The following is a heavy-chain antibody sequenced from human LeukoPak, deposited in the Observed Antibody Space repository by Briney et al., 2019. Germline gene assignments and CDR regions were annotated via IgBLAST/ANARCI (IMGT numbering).Heavy chain of an antibody. J-gene: IGHJ1*01. D-gene: IGHD3-22*01. CDR2: TRSSGDNT. CDR1: GFTFSTFA. Sequence: GGSLRLSCAASGFTFSTFAMSWVRQAPGKGLEWVSDTRSSGDNTYYAGSVKGRFTISRDNAKNSLYLQMNSLRAEDTAVYYCARGGYYYDSSGVSTYYEYFQHWGQGTLVTVSS. CDR3: ARGGYYYDSSGVSTYYEYFQH. V-gene: IGHV3-23*01.